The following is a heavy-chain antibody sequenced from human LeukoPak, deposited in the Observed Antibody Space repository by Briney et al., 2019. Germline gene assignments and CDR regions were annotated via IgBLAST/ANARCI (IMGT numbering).Heavy chain of an antibody. CDR1: GGSFSGYY. J-gene: IGHJ3*02. D-gene: IGHD3-3*01. Sequence: SETLSLTCAVYGGSFSGYYWSWIRQPPGKGLEWSGEINHSGSTNYNPSLKSRVTISVDTSKNQFSLKLSSVTAADTAVYYCARGRAYYDFWSGYYYDAFDIWGQGTMVTVSS. V-gene: IGHV4-34*01. CDR2: INHSGST. CDR3: ARGRAYYDFWSGYYYDAFDI.